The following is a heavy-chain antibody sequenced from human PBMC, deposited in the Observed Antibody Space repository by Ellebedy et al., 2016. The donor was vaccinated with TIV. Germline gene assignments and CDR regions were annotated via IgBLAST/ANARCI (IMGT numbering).Heavy chain of an antibody. Sequence: SGPTLVXPTQTLTLTCTFSGFSLSTSGMCVSWIRQPPGKALEWLALIDWDDDKYYSTSLKTRLTISKDTSKNQVVLTMTNMDPVDTATYYCARIISSYGSPHFDYWGQGTLVTVSS. J-gene: IGHJ4*02. V-gene: IGHV2-70*01. D-gene: IGHD5-18*01. CDR1: GFSLSTSGMC. CDR3: ARIISSYGSPHFDY. CDR2: IDWDDDK.